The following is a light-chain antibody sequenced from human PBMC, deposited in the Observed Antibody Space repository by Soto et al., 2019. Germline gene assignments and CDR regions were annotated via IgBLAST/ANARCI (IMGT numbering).Light chain of an antibody. Sequence: DIVLTQSPGTLSLSPGERATLSCWASQSIGTYLAWYQHKPGQAPRLVIYDASDRPSGIPARFSGSGSGTNFTLTISSLEAEDFAVYYCQQRGAWPTFTFGGGTKVEIK. CDR2: DAS. J-gene: IGKJ4*01. V-gene: IGKV3-11*01. CDR1: QSIGTY. CDR3: QQRGAWPTFT.